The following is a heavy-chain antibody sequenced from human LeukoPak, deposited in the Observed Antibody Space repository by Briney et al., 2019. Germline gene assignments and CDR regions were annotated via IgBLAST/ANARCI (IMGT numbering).Heavy chain of an antibody. CDR1: GFTFSSYW. CDR2: INTDGSST. Sequence: GGSPRLSCAASGFTFSSYWMHWVRQAPGKGLVWVSRINTDGSSTSYADSVKGRFTISRDNAKNSLYLQMNSLRAEDTAVYYCARFSTVLAFDIWGQGTMVTVSS. J-gene: IGHJ3*02. CDR3: ARFSTVLAFDI. V-gene: IGHV3-74*01. D-gene: IGHD4-17*01.